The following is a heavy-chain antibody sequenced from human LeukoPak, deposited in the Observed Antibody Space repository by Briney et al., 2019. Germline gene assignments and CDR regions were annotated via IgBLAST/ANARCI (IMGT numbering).Heavy chain of an antibody. J-gene: IGHJ4*02. CDR2: INPNSGGT. Sequence: ASVKVSCKASGNTFTGYYMHWVRQAPGQGLEWMGWINPNSGGTNYAQKFQGRVTMTRDTSISTAYMELSRLRSDDTAVYYCARVPAALYYFDYWGQGTLVTVSS. CDR3: ARVPAALYYFDY. V-gene: IGHV1-2*02. D-gene: IGHD2-2*01. CDR1: GNTFTGYY.